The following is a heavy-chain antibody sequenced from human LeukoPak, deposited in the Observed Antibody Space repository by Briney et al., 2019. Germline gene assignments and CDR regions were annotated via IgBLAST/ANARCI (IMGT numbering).Heavy chain of an antibody. CDR2: IGDSGETT. D-gene: IGHD6-19*01. V-gene: IGHV3-23*01. J-gene: IGHJ6*02. CDR1: GFSFGSYG. CDR3: AKDQWPKQWLVFVGMDV. Sequence: GGSLRLSCAASGFSFGSYGMSWVRQAPGKGLEWVAVIGDSGETTIYRDSVKGRLTISRDNSKNTLFLQMNSLRAEDTAVYYCAKDQWPKQWLVFVGMDVWGQGTTVTVSS.